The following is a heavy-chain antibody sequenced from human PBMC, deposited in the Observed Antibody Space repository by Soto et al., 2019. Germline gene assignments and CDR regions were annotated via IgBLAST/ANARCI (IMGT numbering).Heavy chain of an antibody. J-gene: IGHJ4*02. CDR3: AKDLSFLEWFSDY. D-gene: IGHD3-3*01. V-gene: IGHV3-30*18. Sequence: GGSLRLSCAASGFTFSSYGMHWVRQAPGKGLEWVAVISYDGSNKYYADSVKGRFTISRDNSKNTLYLQMNSLRAEDTAVYYCAKDLSFLEWFSDYWGQGTLVTVSS. CDR2: ISYDGSNK. CDR1: GFTFSSYG.